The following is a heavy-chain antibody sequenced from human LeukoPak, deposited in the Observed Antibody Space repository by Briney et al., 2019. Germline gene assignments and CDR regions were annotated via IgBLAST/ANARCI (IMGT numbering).Heavy chain of an antibody. CDR2: IYYSGST. CDR1: GGSISSYY. D-gene: IGHD3-3*01. CDR3: ARDRVPLD. J-gene: IGHJ4*02. Sequence: PSETLSLTCTVSGGSISSYYWSWIRQPPGKGLEWIGYIYYSGSTNYNPSLKSRVTISVDTSKNQFSLKLSSVTAADTAVYYCARDRVPLDWGQGTLVTVSS. V-gene: IGHV4-59*01.